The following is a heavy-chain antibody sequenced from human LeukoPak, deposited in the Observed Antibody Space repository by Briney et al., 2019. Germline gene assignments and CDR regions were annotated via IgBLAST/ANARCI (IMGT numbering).Heavy chain of an antibody. V-gene: IGHV3-15*01. CDR3: TTDGGPMVHYDFWSGSDY. CDR2: IKSKTDGGTT. J-gene: IGHJ4*02. CDR1: GFTFSNAW. Sequence: TGGSLRLSCAASGFTFSNAWMSWVRQAPGKGLEWVGRIKSKTDGGTTDYAAPVKGRFTISRDDSKNTLYLQMNSLKTEDTAVYYSTTDGGPMVHYDFWSGSDYWGQGTLVTVSS. D-gene: IGHD3-3*01.